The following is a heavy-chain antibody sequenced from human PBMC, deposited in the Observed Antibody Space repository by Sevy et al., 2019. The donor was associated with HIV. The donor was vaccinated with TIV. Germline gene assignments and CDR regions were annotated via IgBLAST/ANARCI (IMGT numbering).Heavy chain of an antibody. CDR1: GVSISTHS. CDR2: IYYNGNV. Sequence: SETLSLTCTVSGVSISTHSWSWIRLPPGKGLEYIGYIYYNGNVNDNPSFQSRVTISGDTSMNQLSLKLTSVTAADTAVYFCAKDMDTFYGMDVWGQGTTVTVSS. J-gene: IGHJ6*02. D-gene: IGHD3-10*01. CDR3: AKDMDTFYGMDV. V-gene: IGHV4-59*11.